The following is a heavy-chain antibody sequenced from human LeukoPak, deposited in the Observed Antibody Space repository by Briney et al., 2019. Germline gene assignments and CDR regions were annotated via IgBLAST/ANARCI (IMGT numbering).Heavy chain of an antibody. J-gene: IGHJ1*01. Sequence: GSLRPSCAASGFPFSSYCIHRVRQAPGQGLEWVAVISYDGSNKYYADSVKGRFTISRDNSKNTLYLQMNSLRAEDTAVYYCARSSSSWYMGYFQHWGQGTLVTVSS. V-gene: IGHV3-30*03. CDR2: ISYDGSNK. CDR3: ARSSSSWYMGYFQH. D-gene: IGHD6-13*01. CDR1: GFPFSSYC.